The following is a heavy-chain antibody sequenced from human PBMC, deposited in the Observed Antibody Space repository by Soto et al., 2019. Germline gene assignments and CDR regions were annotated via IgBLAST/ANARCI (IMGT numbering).Heavy chain of an antibody. CDR3: AKVPVGATGRFDY. D-gene: IGHD1-26*01. J-gene: IGHJ4*02. V-gene: IGHV3-23*01. Sequence: GGSLRLSCAVSGFTFSNYAMSWVRQAPGKGLAWVSAISGSGGSTYYADSVKGRFTISRDNSKNTLYLQMNSLRAEDTALYYCAKVPVGATGRFDYWGQGTLVTVSS. CDR1: GFTFSNYA. CDR2: ISGSGGST.